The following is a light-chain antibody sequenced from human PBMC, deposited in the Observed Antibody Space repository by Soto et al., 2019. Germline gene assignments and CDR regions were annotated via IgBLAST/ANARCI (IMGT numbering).Light chain of an antibody. V-gene: IGKV3-20*01. CDR1: QTVIGTY. Sequence: EILLTQSPGTLSLSPGERATLSCRASQTVIGTYLAWYQQKPGQAPRLLIYGASSRASGIPDRFSGSGSGTDLTITISRLEPEDFEVYYCQQYGSSPITFGRGTRLEIK. CDR2: GAS. CDR3: QQYGSSPIT. J-gene: IGKJ5*01.